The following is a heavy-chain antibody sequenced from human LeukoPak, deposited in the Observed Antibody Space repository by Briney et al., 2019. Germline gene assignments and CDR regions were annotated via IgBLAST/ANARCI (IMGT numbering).Heavy chain of an antibody. CDR3: ARGATMVRGVTRFDP. D-gene: IGHD3-10*01. J-gene: IGHJ5*02. Sequence: SETLSLTCAVYGGSFGGYYWSRLRQPPGKGLEWIGEINHSGSTNYNPSLKSRVTISVDTSKNQFSLKLSSVTAADTAVYYCARGATMVRGVTRFDPWGQGTLVTVSS. CDR2: INHSGST. CDR1: GGSFGGYY. V-gene: IGHV4-34*01.